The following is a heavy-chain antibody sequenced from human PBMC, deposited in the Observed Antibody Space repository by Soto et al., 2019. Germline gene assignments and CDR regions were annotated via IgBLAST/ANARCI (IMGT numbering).Heavy chain of an antibody. J-gene: IGHJ4*02. CDR1: GGTFSSYS. D-gene: IGHD1-26*01. CDR2: IIPIFGTA. Sequence: QVQLVQSGAEVKKPGSSVKVSCKASGGTFSSYSINWVRQAPGQGLEWMGEIIPIFGTANYAQKFQGRVTITADESTGTAHMGASSLRSEDPAVYFCARGGGRDSGGIDYWGQGTLVTVSS. V-gene: IGHV1-69*01. CDR3: ARGGGRDSGGIDY.